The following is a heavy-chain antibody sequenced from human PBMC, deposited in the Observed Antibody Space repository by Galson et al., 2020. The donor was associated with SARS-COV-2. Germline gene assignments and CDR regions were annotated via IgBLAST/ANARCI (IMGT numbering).Heavy chain of an antibody. Sequence: GESLQISCKGSGYTFTTYWIAWVRQMPGKGLEWMGIIYPVDSVTSYSPSFQGHVTISVDKSISTAYLQWSSLKASDTAMYYCASPRYSSSWFPFDYWGQGTLVTVSS. CDR3: ASPRYSSSWFPFDY. CDR1: GYTFTTYW. J-gene: IGHJ4*02. V-gene: IGHV5-51*01. D-gene: IGHD6-13*01. CDR2: IYPVDSVT.